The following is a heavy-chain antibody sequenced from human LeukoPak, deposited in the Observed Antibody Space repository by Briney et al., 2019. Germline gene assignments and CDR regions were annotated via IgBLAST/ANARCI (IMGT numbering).Heavy chain of an antibody. D-gene: IGHD3-16*01. CDR1: GFTFSSYG. CDR3: ARDGGLNWFDP. J-gene: IGHJ5*02. CDR2: IWYDGSNK. V-gene: IGHV3-33*01. Sequence: PGRSLRLSCAASGFTFSSYGMHWVRQAPGKGLEWVAVIWYDGSNKYYADSVKGRFTISRDNSKNTLYLQMNSLRAGDTAVYYCARDGGLNWFDPWGQGTLVTVSS.